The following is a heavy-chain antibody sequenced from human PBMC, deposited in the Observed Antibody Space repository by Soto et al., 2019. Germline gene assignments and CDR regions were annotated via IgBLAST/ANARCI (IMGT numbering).Heavy chain of an antibody. CDR2: VIVGGDT. CDR3: AAAAEYESLAGSDA. D-gene: IGHD3-9*01. CDR1: GFTFSRYA. Sequence: EVQVLESGGGLGQPGGSLRLSCAASGFTFSRYAMNWFRRAPGKGLEWVSVVIVGGDTIYADSVKGRFTVSRDDSKNTVYLQRDRLRTAEAAVYYFAAAAEYESLAGSDAWGRGTLVSVSS. J-gene: IGHJ5*02. V-gene: IGHV3-23*01.